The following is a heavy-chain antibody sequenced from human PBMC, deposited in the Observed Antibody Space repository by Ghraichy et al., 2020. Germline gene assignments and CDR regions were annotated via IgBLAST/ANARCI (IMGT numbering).Heavy chain of an antibody. CDR3: APGRAIVGWWVLQF. J-gene: IGHJ1*01. Sequence: SETLSLTCTVSGDSISSGDSYWSWIRLHPGKGLEWIGYISYSGSTYYNPSLKSRVTISVDTPKNQFSLKLNSVTAADTAVYYCAPGRAIVGWWVLQFWGQGTLVTVSS. CDR2: ISYSGST. CDR1: GDSISSGDSY. D-gene: IGHD3-22*01. V-gene: IGHV4-31*03.